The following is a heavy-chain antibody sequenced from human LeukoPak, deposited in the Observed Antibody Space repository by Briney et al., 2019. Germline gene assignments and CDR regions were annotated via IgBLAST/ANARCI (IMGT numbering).Heavy chain of an antibody. D-gene: IGHD1-26*01. V-gene: IGHV3-23*01. CDR1: GFTFSSNA. CDR3: AKDRVGPLYYFDS. CDR2: ISVRGDST. J-gene: IGHJ4*02. Sequence: GGSLRLSCAASGFTFSSNAMSWVRQAPGKGLEWVSGISVRGDSTYYADSVKGRFTISRDNSKNTLCLQMNSLTAEDTALYYCAKDRVGPLYYFDSWGQGTLVTVSS.